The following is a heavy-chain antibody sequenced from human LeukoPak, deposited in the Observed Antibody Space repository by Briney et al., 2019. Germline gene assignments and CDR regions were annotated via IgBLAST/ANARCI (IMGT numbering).Heavy chain of an antibody. D-gene: IGHD4-17*01. CDR2: IHPRSGDT. Sequence: ASVKVSCKASGYSFTAFYIHWVRQAPGQGLEWMGWIHPRSGDTRYAQKFQGRVTMARDTSISTVYMDLSSLGSDDTAVYYCARDLTTVTTLLGYWGQGTLVTVSS. CDR3: ARDLTTVTTLLGY. J-gene: IGHJ4*02. V-gene: IGHV1-2*02. CDR1: GYSFTAFY.